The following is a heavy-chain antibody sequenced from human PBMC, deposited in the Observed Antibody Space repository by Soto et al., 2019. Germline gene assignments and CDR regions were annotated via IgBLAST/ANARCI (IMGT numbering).Heavy chain of an antibody. CDR1: GGSMSSSSYY. Sequence: SETLSLSCTVSGGSMSSSSYYWGWIRQPPGKGLEWIGSIYYSGSTYYNPSLKSRVTISVDTSKNQFSLKLSSVTAADTAVYYCARMPGSSSIIYYFDYWGQGTLVTVS. CDR2: IYYSGST. CDR3: ARMPGSSSIIYYFDY. J-gene: IGHJ4*02. D-gene: IGHD6-13*01. V-gene: IGHV4-39*01.